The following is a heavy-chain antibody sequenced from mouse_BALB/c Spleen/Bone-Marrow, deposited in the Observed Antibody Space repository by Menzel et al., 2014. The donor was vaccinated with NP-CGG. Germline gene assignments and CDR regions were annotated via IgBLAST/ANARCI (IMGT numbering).Heavy chain of an antibody. D-gene: IGHD2-14*01. Sequence: EVQGVESGGGLVKPGGSLKLSCAASGFTFSSCAMSWVRQTPEKRLEGVATISSGGSYTYCLDSVKGRFTISRDNAKNTLYLQMSSLRSKDTAMYYCARAGRYDGSFDYWGQGTTLTVSS. CDR1: GFTFSSCA. CDR3: ARAGRYDGSFDY. J-gene: IGHJ2*01. CDR2: ISSGGSYT. V-gene: IGHV5-9-3*01.